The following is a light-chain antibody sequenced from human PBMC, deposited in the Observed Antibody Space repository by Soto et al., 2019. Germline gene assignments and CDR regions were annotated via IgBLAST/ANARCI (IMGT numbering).Light chain of an antibody. CDR2: EVS. Sequence: QSALTQPPSASGSPGQSVTISCTGTSSDVGGYNYVSWYQQHPGKAPKLMIYEVSKRPSGVPDRFSGSKSGNTASLTVSGLQAEDEADCYCSSYAGSNILVVFGGGTKLTVL. CDR3: SSYAGSNILVV. CDR1: SSDVGGYNY. V-gene: IGLV2-8*01. J-gene: IGLJ2*01.